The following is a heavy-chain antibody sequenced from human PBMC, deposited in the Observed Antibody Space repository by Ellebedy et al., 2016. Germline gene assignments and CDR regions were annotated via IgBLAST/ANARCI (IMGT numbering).Heavy chain of an antibody. Sequence: SVKVSCXASGGTFSSYAISWVRQAPGQGLEWMGGIIPIFGTANYAQKFQGRVTITADESTSTAYMELSSLRSEDTAVYYCARGIAARPIYYYYYMDVWGKGTTVTVSS. J-gene: IGHJ6*03. V-gene: IGHV1-69*13. D-gene: IGHD6-6*01. CDR2: IIPIFGTA. CDR3: ARGIAARPIYYYYYMDV. CDR1: GGTFSSYA.